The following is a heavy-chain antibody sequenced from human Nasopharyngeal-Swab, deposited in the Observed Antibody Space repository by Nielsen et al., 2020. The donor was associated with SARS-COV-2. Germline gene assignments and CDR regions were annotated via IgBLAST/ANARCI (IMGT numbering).Heavy chain of an antibody. CDR3: ATAGPAATDYYYMDV. CDR2: INPSGGST. J-gene: IGHJ6*03. D-gene: IGHD2-2*01. Sequence: WVRQAPGQGLEWMGIINPSGGSTSYAQKFQGRVTMTEDTSTDTAYMELSSLRSEDTAVYYCATAGPAATDYYYMDVWGKGTTVTVSS. V-gene: IGHV1-46*01.